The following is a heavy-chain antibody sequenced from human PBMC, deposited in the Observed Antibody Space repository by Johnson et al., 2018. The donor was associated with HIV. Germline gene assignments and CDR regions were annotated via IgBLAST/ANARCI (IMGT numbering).Heavy chain of an antibody. V-gene: IGHV3-30*04. J-gene: IGHJ3*02. CDR2: ISYDGSNK. CDR1: GFTFSSYA. CDR3: ARVGQQGSAFDI. Sequence: QVQLVESGGGVVQPGRSLRLSCAPSGFTFSSYAMHWVRQAPGKGLEWVAVISYDGSNKYYADSVRGRFTISRDNSKNTLYLQMNSLRTEDTTIYYCARVGQQGSAFDIWGRGTMVTVSS. D-gene: IGHD6-13*01.